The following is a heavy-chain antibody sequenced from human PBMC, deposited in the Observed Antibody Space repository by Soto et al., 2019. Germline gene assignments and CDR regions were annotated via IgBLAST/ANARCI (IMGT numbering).Heavy chain of an antibody. CDR3: ASPDYYYYGMDV. CDR2: IIPILGIA. Sequence: QVQLVQSGAEVKKPGSSVKVSCKASGGTFSSYTISWVRQAPGQGLEWMGRIIPILGIANYAQKFQGRVTITADKSTSTAYMELSSLRSEDTAVYYCASPDYYYYGMDVWGQGTTVTVSS. J-gene: IGHJ6*02. V-gene: IGHV1-69*02. CDR1: GGTFSSYT.